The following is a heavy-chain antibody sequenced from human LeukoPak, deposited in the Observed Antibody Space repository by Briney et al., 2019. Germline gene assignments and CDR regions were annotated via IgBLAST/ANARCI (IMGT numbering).Heavy chain of an antibody. Sequence: SGPTLVNPTQTLTLTCTFSGFSLSTSGVGVGWIRQPPGKALEWLALIYWDDDKRYSPSLKSRPTITKDTSKNQVVLTMTNMDPVDTATYYCAHSPPREPVDTVHDAFDIWGQGTMVTVSS. J-gene: IGHJ3*02. D-gene: IGHD5-18*01. CDR2: IYWDDDK. CDR3: AHSPPREPVDTVHDAFDI. V-gene: IGHV2-5*02. CDR1: GFSLSTSGVG.